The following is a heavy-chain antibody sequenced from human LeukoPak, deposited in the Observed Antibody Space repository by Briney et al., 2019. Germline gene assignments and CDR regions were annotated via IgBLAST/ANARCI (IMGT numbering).Heavy chain of an antibody. Sequence: EASVKVSCKASGGTFSSYAISWVRQAPGQGLEWMGRIIPILGIANYAQKFQGRVTITADKSTSTAYMELSSLRSEDTAVYYCAKGGRVGYGDYAWGQGTLVTVSS. V-gene: IGHV1-69*04. D-gene: IGHD4-17*01. CDR3: AKGGRVGYGDYA. CDR1: GGTFSSYA. CDR2: IIPILGIA. J-gene: IGHJ4*02.